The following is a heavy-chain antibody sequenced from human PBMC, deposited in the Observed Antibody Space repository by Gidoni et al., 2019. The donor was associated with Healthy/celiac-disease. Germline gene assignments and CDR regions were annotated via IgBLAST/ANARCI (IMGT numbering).Heavy chain of an antibody. Sequence: EVQLLESGGGWVQPGGSLRLSCAASGFTCSSYAMGWVRQAPGKGLGWVSAIRGSGGSTSYADSVKGRFTISRDNSKNTLYLQMNSLRAEDTAVYYCAKGPGTSFYDYYYGMDVWGQGTTVTVSS. V-gene: IGHV3-23*01. D-gene: IGHD1-1*01. CDR3: AKGPGTSFYDYYYGMDV. CDR1: GFTCSSYA. J-gene: IGHJ6*02. CDR2: IRGSGGST.